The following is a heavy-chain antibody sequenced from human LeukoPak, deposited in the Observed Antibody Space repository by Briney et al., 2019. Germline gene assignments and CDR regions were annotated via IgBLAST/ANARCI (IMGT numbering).Heavy chain of an antibody. CDR1: GFTFSNYW. J-gene: IGHJ3*02. CDR3: AREFEGQEAGAYGSGSYDALDI. CDR2: ITSDASST. Sequence: GGSLRLSCAASGFTFSNYWMHWVRRAPGKGLVWVSRITSDASSTSYADSVKGRFTISRDNAKNTLYLRMNSLRAEDTAVYYCAREFEGQEAGAYGSGSYDALDIWGQGTMVTVSS. V-gene: IGHV3-74*01. D-gene: IGHD3-10*01.